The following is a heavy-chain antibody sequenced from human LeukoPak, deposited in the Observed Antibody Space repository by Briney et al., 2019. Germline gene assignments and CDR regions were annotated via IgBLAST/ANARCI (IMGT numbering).Heavy chain of an antibody. J-gene: IGHJ4*02. D-gene: IGHD6-13*01. CDR2: IRSKANSYAT. V-gene: IGHV3-73*01. Sequence: QPGGSLKLSCAASGFTFSGSAMHWVRQASGKGLEWVGRIRSKANSYATAYAASVKGRFTISRDDSKNTAYPQMNSLKTEDTAVYYCTYHSSSWYGVDYWGQGTLVTVSS. CDR1: GFTFSGSA. CDR3: TYHSSSWYGVDY.